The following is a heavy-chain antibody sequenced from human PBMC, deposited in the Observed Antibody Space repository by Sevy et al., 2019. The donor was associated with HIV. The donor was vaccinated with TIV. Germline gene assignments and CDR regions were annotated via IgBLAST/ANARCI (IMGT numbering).Heavy chain of an antibody. CDR3: ARGGSGGNY. CDR1: GYTFSDYW. J-gene: IGHJ4*02. Sequence: ASVKVSCKASGYTFSDYWIYWIRQAPGQGFEWMGWINPVDNDKRCAQQFQGRVTMTTDTSINTAYMEAYRLTSDDTAVYYCARGGSGGNYWGQGTLVTVSS. CDR2: INPVDNDK. V-gene: IGHV1-2*02. D-gene: IGHD3-10*01.